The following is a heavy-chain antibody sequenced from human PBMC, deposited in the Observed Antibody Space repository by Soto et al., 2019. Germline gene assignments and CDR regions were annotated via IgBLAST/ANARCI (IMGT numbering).Heavy chain of an antibody. D-gene: IGHD1-1*01. CDR2: ISDRGATT. V-gene: IGHV3-23*01. Sequence: GGSLRLSCAASGFTFDDYAISWVRQAPGKGLEWVSAISDRGATTHYADSVKGRFTISRDTSKNTLYLQMNTLRAEDTAVYYCAKDKPGTTSFDYWGRGTLVTVSS. J-gene: IGHJ4*02. CDR1: GFTFDDYA. CDR3: AKDKPGTTSFDY.